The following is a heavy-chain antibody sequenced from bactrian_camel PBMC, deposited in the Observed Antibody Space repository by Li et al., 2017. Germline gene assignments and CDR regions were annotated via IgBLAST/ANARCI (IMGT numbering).Heavy chain of an antibody. CDR3: ARGAVYYSAGLYELTHLEV. CDR2: IAGGGST. Sequence: HVQLVESGGGSVQAGGSLRLSCAASGYTYSTNFMGWFRQAPGKEREGVAAIAGGGSTYYADSVKGRFTISRDNAKNTVYLQLNSLKTEDTAMYYCARGAVYYSAGLYELTHLEVWGQGTQVTVS. CDR1: GYTYSTNF. V-gene: IGHV3S53*01. D-gene: IGHD2*01. J-gene: IGHJ2*01.